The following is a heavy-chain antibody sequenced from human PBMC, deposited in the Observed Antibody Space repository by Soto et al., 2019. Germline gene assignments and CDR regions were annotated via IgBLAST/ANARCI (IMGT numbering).Heavy chain of an antibody. CDR3: ARVQLKYFSGGSCYSLSAFDI. Sequence: QVQLVQSGAEVKKPGSSVKVSCKASGGTFSSYTISWVRQAPGQGLEWMGRIIPILGIANYAQKFQGRVTITADKSTSTAYMELSSLRSEDTAVYYCARVQLKYFSGGSCYSLSAFDIWGHGTMVTVSS. D-gene: IGHD2-15*01. J-gene: IGHJ3*02. CDR1: GGTFSSYT. V-gene: IGHV1-69*02. CDR2: IIPILGIA.